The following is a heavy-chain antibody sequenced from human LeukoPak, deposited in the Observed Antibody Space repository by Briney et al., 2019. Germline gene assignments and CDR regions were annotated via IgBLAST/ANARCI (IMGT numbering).Heavy chain of an antibody. V-gene: IGHV1-18*01. J-gene: IGHJ4*02. D-gene: IGHD4-17*01. Sequence: GASVKVSCKASGYTFTSYPISWVRQAPGQGLEWMGWITTYNGNTHYAQKLQGRVTMTTETSTSTAYMGLRGLRSDDTAVYYCARGYDYGDYVGDFDYWGQGTLVTVSS. CDR2: ITTYNGNT. CDR3: ARGYDYGDYVGDFDY. CDR1: GYTFTSYP.